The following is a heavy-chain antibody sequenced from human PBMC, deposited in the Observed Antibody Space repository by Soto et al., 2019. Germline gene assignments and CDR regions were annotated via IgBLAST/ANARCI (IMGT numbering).Heavy chain of an antibody. Sequence: EVQVVESGGGLVQPGGSLRLSCAASGFTFSTSCMSWVRRAPGKGLEWVAHIKEDGSEMYYLDSVKGRFTISRDNDKNSLYLQMNSLRAEDTAVYHCARANGWGWFGHWGQGTLVTVSS. CDR1: GFTFSTSC. CDR3: ARANGWGWFGH. CDR2: IKEDGSEM. J-gene: IGHJ5*02. V-gene: IGHV3-7*01. D-gene: IGHD3-10*01.